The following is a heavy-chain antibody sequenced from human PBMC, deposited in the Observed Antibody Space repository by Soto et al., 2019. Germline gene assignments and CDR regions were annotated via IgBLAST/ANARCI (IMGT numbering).Heavy chain of an antibody. CDR2: ISAYNGNT. Sequence: QVQLVQSGAEVKKPGASVKVSCKASGYTFTSYGISWVRQAPGQGLEWMGWISAYNGNTNYAQKLQGRVTMTTDTSTSTAYMELRSLRSDDTAVYYCAREGYCISTSCYPGYYYYGMDVWGQGTTVTVSS. CDR3: AREGYCISTSCYPGYYYYGMDV. J-gene: IGHJ6*02. D-gene: IGHD2-2*01. CDR1: GYTFTSYG. V-gene: IGHV1-18*01.